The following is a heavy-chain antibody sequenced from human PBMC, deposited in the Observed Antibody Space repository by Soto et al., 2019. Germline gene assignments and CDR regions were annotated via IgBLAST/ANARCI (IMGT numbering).Heavy chain of an antibody. CDR3: ARDVTDYYGSGTTGWFDP. D-gene: IGHD3-10*01. CDR2: IIPILGIA. J-gene: IGHJ5*02. V-gene: IGHV1-69*08. Sequence: QVQLVQSGAEVKKPGSSVKVSCKASGGTFSSYTISWVRQAPGQGLEWMGRIIPILGIANYAQKFQGRVTITADNSTSTAYMELSSLRSEDTAVYYCARDVTDYYGSGTTGWFDPWGQGTLVTVSS. CDR1: GGTFSSYT.